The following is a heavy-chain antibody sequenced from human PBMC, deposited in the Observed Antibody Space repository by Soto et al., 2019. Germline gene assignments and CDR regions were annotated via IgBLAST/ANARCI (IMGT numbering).Heavy chain of an antibody. J-gene: IGHJ3*02. D-gene: IGHD1-1*01. CDR2: ITSTGGST. CDR3: AKGGPTIADAFDI. CDR1: GFTFSNYA. V-gene: IGHV3-23*01. Sequence: EAQLLESGGGLVQPGGSLRLSCAASGFTFSNYAMHWVRQAPGKGLEWVSTITSTGGSTYYADSVKGRFTISRDNSKNTLSLHMNSLRVEDTAVYDCAKGGPTIADAFDIWGQGTMVIVSS.